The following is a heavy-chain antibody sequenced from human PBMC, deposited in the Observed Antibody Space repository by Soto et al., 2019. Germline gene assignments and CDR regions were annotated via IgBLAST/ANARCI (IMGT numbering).Heavy chain of an antibody. CDR3: GGGDPSTTFDY. Sequence: QVQLVQSGAEVKKPGSSVKVSCKASGGTFSSYAISWVRHAPGQGLEWMGGIIPIFGTANYAHKFQGRVTIPADESKSTADMALSSLRSEDTAVYYCGGGDPSTTFDYWGQGTLVTVSS. CDR2: IIPIFGTA. J-gene: IGHJ4*02. V-gene: IGHV1-69*01. CDR1: GGTFSSYA. D-gene: IGHD2-2*01.